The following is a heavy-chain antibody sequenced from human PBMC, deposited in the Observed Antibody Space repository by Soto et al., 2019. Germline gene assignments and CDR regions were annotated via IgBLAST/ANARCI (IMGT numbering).Heavy chain of an antibody. D-gene: IGHD2-15*01. CDR1: GGTFSSYA. J-gene: IGHJ6*02. V-gene: IGHV1-69*13. CDR3: ARETYCSGGSCYRQPYYYYGMDV. Sequence: GASVKVSCKASGGTFSSYAISWVRQAPGQGLEWMGGIIPIFGTANYAQKFQGRVTITADESTSTAYMELSSLRSEDTAVYYCARETYCSGGSCYRQPYYYYGMDVWGQGTTVTVS. CDR2: IIPIFGTA.